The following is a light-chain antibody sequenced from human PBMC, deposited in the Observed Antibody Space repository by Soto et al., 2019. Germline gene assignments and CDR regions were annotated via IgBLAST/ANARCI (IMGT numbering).Light chain of an antibody. J-gene: IGKJ3*01. CDR1: QGISSY. CDR3: QQHNSYPLT. Sequence: DIQLTQSPSFLSASVGDRVTITCRASQGISSYLAWYQQKPGKAPKLLIYAASTLQSGVPSRFSGSGSGTEFPLTISILQPEDVPTYYCQQHNSYPLTFGPGTKVDIK. CDR2: AAS. V-gene: IGKV1-9*01.